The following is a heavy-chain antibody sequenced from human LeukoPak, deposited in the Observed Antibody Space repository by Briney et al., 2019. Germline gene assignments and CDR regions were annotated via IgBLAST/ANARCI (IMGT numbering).Heavy chain of an antibody. D-gene: IGHD2-2*01. V-gene: IGHV1-3*01. CDR2: INAGNGDT. CDR3: ARDDCGDTCYPGGY. J-gene: IGHJ4*02. Sequence: ASVRVSCKASGYTFTNYVIHWVRQAPGRRPEWMGWINAGNGDTRYSHHFQGRVTITRDTSASTAYMEMSSLTSEDTALYYCARDDCGDTCYPGGYWGRGTLVTVSS. CDR1: GYTFTNYV.